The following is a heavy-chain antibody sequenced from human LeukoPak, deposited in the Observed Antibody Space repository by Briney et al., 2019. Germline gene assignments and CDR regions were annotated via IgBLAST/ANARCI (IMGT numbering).Heavy chain of an antibody. CDR3: ARARSTGYYVADY. CDR1: GFTFDDYG. CDR2: INWNGGST. J-gene: IGHJ4*02. Sequence: PGGSLRLSCAASGFTFDDYGMSWVRQAPGKGLEWVSCINWNGGSTGYADSVKGRFTISRDNAKNSLYLQMNSLRSEDTALYYCARARSTGYYVADYWGQGTLVTVSS. V-gene: IGHV3-20*04. D-gene: IGHD3-9*01.